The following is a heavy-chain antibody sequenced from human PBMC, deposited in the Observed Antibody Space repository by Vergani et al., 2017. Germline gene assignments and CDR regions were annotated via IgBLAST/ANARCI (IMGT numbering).Heavy chain of an antibody. CDR1: GFTFSGSA. D-gene: IGHD2-15*01. V-gene: IGHV3-73*02. CDR2: IRSKANSYAT. J-gene: IGHJ4*02. Sequence: EVQLVESGGGLVQPGGSLKLSCAASGFTFSGSAMHWVRQASGKGLEWVGRIRSKANSYATAYAASVKGRFTISRDDSKNTAYLQMNSLKTEDTAVYYCTRLGGYCSGGSCYSPDYWGQGTLVTVSS. CDR3: TRLGGYCSGGSCYSPDY.